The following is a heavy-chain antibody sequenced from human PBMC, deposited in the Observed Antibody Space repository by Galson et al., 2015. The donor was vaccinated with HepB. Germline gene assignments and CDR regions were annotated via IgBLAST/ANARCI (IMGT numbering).Heavy chain of an antibody. V-gene: IGHV3-48*04. D-gene: IGHD4-11*01. CDR1: GFTFSSYG. CDR3: ARGDYIGDY. Sequence: SLRLSCAASGFTFSSYGMNWVRQAPGKGLEWVSYISSSRHTIYYAESVKGGFTISRDNTKNSLYLQMNSLRAEDTAVYYCARGDYIGDYWGQGTLVTVSS. J-gene: IGHJ4*02. CDR2: ISSSRHTI.